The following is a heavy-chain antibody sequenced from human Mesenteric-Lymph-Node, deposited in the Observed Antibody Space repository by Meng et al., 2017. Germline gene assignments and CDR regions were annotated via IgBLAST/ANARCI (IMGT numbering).Heavy chain of an antibody. CDR2: ISSSSIK. Sequence: GGSLRLSCAASGFTFSDYYMNWVRQAPGKGLEWVSSISSSSIKYYADSVKARFTISRDNAKNSLYLQMNSLRAEDTAIYYCARKEVTKANFDYWGQGTLVTVSS. D-gene: IGHD2-21*02. J-gene: IGHJ4*02. V-gene: IGHV3-69-1*02. CDR3: ARKEVTKANFDY. CDR1: GFTFSDYY.